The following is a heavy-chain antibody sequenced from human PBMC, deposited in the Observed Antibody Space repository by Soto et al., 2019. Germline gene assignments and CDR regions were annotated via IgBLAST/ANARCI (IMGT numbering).Heavy chain of an antibody. CDR3: ARAESYREVQTYYDFWSGYYTSNWFEP. V-gene: IGHV3-30*03. CDR2: ISYDGSNK. J-gene: IGHJ5*02. Sequence: PGGSLRLSCAPSGCTFSSYGMHWDRQDPGKGLEWVAVISYDGSNKYYVDSVKGRFTISTDNSKNTLCLQMNSLRADDTAVYYCARAESYREVQTYYDFWSGYYTSNWFEPWGQGTLVTVSS. CDR1: GCTFSSYG. D-gene: IGHD3-3*01.